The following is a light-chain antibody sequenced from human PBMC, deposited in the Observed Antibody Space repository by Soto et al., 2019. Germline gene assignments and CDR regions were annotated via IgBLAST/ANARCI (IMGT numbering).Light chain of an antibody. CDR3: LQHNTYPRYT. Sequence: DIQMTQSPSSLSASVGDRITITCRASQDIRNDLGWYQQKPGKAPTRLIYAASSLQSGVPSRFRGSGSGTEFTPTISSLQPEDFAAYYCLQHNTYPRYTFGQGTKLESK. J-gene: IGKJ2*01. CDR2: AAS. CDR1: QDIRND. V-gene: IGKV1-17*01.